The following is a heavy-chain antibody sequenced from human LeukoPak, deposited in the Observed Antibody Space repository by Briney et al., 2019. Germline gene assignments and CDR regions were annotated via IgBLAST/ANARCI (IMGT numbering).Heavy chain of an antibody. CDR2: MNPNSGNT. V-gene: IGHV1-8*01. D-gene: IGHD3-3*01. J-gene: IGHJ4*02. CDR3: ARGDSEIFGVVIYDY. Sequence: ASVKVSCKAHGYTFTSYDINWVRQATGQGLEWMGWMNPNSGNTGYAQKFQGRVTMTRNTSISTAYMELSSLRSEDTAVYYCARGDSEIFGVVIYDYWGQGTLVTVSS. CDR1: GYTFTSYD.